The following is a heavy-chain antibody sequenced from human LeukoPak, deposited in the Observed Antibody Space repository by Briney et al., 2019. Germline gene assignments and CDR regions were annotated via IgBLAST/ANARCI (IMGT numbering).Heavy chain of an antibody. V-gene: IGHV4-59*01. D-gene: IGHD1-26*01. CDR3: ARVAGSPDF. CDR1: GGSIRSYY. CDR2: IYYSGST. Sequence: SETLSLTCTVSGGSIRSYYWSWIRQPPGKGLEWIGYIYYSGSTNYNPSLKSRVSMSVDMSKNQISLKSSSVTAADTAVYYCARVAGSPDFWGQGTLVTVSS. J-gene: IGHJ4*02.